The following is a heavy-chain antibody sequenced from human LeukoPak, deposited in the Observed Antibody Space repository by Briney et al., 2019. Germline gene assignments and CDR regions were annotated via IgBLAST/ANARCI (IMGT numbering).Heavy chain of an antibody. CDR1: GFTFSSYA. D-gene: IGHD2-15*01. J-gene: IGHJ4*02. CDR2: ISSDGGSP. V-gene: IGHV3-64*01. CDR3: AREYCSGGRCQYYFDY. Sequence: VGSLRLSCAASGFTFSSYAMHWVRQAPGKGLEYVSGISSDGGSPFHVNSVKGRFTISRDNSKDTLYLRMGSLRAEDMAVYYCAREYCSGGRCQYYFDYWGQGTLVTVSS.